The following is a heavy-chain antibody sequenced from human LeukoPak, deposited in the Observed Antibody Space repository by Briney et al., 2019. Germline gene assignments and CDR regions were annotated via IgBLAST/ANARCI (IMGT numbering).Heavy chain of an antibody. V-gene: IGHV3-30*04. Sequence: PGGSLRLSCAASGFTFSSYAMHWVRQAPGKGLEWVAVISRDGTNKYYADSVKGRFTISRDNSKNTLYLQMNSLRAEDTAVYYCATNGNDLYYYYGMDVWGQGTTVTVSS. CDR2: ISRDGTNK. CDR1: GFTFSSYA. D-gene: IGHD1-1*01. J-gene: IGHJ6*02. CDR3: ATNGNDLYYYYGMDV.